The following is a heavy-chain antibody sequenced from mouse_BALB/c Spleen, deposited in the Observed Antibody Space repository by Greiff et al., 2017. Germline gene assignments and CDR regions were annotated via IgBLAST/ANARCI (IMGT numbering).Heavy chain of an antibody. J-gene: IGHJ1*01. D-gene: IGHD1-1*01. V-gene: IGHV5-4*02. Sequence: EVQRVESGGGLVKPGGSLKLSCAASGFTFSDYYMYWVRQTPEKRLEWVATISDGGSYTYYPDSVKGRFTISRDNAKNNLYLQMSSLKSEDTAMYYCARGSNYYGRDFDVWGAGTTVTVSS. CDR1: GFTFSDYY. CDR3: ARGSNYYGRDFDV. CDR2: ISDGGSYT.